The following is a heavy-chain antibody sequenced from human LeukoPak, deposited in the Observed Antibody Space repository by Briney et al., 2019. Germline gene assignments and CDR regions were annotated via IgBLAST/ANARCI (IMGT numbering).Heavy chain of an antibody. CDR2: ISPNSGAT. J-gene: IGHJ4*02. D-gene: IGHD1-14*01. CDR3: VRAPAPIKYNLDY. Sequence: ASVPVSYLASGYSFTNYYMHWVRQAPGRGREGMGWISPNSGATSYAQKLHGRVTLTKDTSISTAYMELSSLTSDDTAVYYCVRAPAPIKYNLDYWGQGTLVTVSS. CDR1: GYSFTNYY. V-gene: IGHV1-2*02.